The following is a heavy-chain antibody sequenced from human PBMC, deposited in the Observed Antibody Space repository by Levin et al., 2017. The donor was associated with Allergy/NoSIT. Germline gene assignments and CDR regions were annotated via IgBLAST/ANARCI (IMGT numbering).Heavy chain of an antibody. Sequence: SETLSLTCSVPGESFRGYYWSLIRQPPRKGIEWIGNIYFDGTTFYNPSLQGRVTMSLDKSNNQFSLNLISVTAADTAVYYCARLHFGDNSGLLDSWGQGILVTVSS. D-gene: IGHD3-22*01. CDR1: GESFRGYY. J-gene: IGHJ4*02. CDR2: IYFDGTT. V-gene: IGHV4-59*06. CDR3: ARLHFGDNSGLLDS.